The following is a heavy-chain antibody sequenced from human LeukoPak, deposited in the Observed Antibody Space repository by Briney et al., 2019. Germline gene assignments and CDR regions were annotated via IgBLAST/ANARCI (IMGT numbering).Heavy chain of an antibody. J-gene: IGHJ4*02. CDR2: FYRGDTT. D-gene: IGHD5-18*01. CDR1: GFIVSSSY. CDR3: ARVREPAYSYDY. V-gene: IGHV3-53*01. Sequence: GGSLRLSCAASGFIVSSSYMYWVRQAPGKGLEWVSFFYRGDTTYYAESVRGRFTISRDNSKNTLYLQMNSLRAEDTAVYYCARVREPAYSYDYWGQGTLVTVSS.